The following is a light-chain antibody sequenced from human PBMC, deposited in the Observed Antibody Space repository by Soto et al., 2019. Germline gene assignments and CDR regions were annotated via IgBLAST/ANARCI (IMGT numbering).Light chain of an antibody. CDR3: QQYDTSPWT. J-gene: IGKJ1*01. V-gene: IGKV3-20*01. Sequence: EIVLTQSAGTLSLSPGERVTLSCRASQSVGSNSLAWYQQRPGQSPRRLIYGASSRANGIPDRVSGSGSGADLTLTISRLEPEDFAVYYCQQYDTSPWTFGRGTKVEIK. CDR1: QSVGSNS. CDR2: GAS.